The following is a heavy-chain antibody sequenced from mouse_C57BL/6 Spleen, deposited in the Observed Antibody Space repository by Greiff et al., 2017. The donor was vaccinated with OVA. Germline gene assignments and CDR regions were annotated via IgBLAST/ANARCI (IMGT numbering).Heavy chain of an antibody. D-gene: IGHD1-1*01. J-gene: IGHJ1*03. V-gene: IGHV3-5*01. CDR1: GISITTGNYR. CDR2: IYYSGTI. CDR3: ARDYGSSFVGYFDV. Sequence: EVQLQESGPGLVKPSQTVFLTCTVTGISITTGNYRWSWIRQFPGNKLEWIGYIYYSGTITYNPSLTSRTTITRDTPKNQFFLEMNSLTAEDTATYYCARDYGSSFVGYFDVWGTGTTVTVSS.